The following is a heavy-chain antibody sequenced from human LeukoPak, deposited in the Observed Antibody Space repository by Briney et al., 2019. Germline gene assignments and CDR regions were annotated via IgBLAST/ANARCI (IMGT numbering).Heavy chain of an antibody. Sequence: GESLKISCKGSGHSFTSNWIGWVRQMPGKGLEWMVIIYPGDSDTRYSPSFQGQVTISADKSISTAYLQWSSLKASDTAMYYCARITMVNYWFDPWGQGTLVTVSS. J-gene: IGHJ5*02. CDR2: IYPGDSDT. V-gene: IGHV5-51*01. CDR3: ARITMVNYWFDP. CDR1: GHSFTSNW. D-gene: IGHD3-10*01.